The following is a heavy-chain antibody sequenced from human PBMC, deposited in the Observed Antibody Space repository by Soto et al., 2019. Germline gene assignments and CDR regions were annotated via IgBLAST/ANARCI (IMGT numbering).Heavy chain of an antibody. V-gene: IGHV3-30*18. CDR1: GFTFSSYG. J-gene: IGHJ4*02. CDR3: AKGEEQGGRADY. Sequence: QVQLVESGGGVVQPGRSLRLSCAASGFTFSSYGMHWVRQAPGKGLEWVAVISYDGSNKYYADSVKGRFTISRDNSKNTLYLQMNSLRAEDTAVYYCAKGEEQGGRADYWGQGTLVTVSS. D-gene: IGHD3-16*01. CDR2: ISYDGSNK.